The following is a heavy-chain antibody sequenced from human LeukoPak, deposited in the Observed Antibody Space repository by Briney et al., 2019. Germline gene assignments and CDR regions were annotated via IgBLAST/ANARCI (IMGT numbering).Heavy chain of an antibody. CDR1: GGSFSGYY. J-gene: IGHJ5*02. Sequence: SGTLSLTCAVYGGSFSGYYWSWIRQPPGKGLEWIGEINHSGSTNYNPSLKSRVTISVDTSKNQFSLKLSSVTAADTAVYYCARRSRITMVRGSKGWFDPWGQGTLVTVSS. CDR2: INHSGST. CDR3: ARRSRITMVRGSKGWFDP. D-gene: IGHD3-10*01. V-gene: IGHV4-34*01.